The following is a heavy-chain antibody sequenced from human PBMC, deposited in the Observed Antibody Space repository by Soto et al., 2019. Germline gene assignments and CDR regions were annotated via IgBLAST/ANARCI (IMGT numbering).Heavy chain of an antibody. CDR2: IYHSGST. Sequence: SKTLSLTCAVSGGSISSAGYSGSWIRQRPGKGLEWIGYIYHSGSTHYNPSLKSPVPISVDRSKNQFSLKLSSVTAADTAVYYCARGLGYCSRGSCYPGNWFDPWGQGTPVTVSS. V-gene: IGHV4-30-2*01. J-gene: IGHJ5*02. CDR3: ARGLGYCSRGSCYPGNWFDP. CDR1: GGSISSAGYS. D-gene: IGHD2-15*01.